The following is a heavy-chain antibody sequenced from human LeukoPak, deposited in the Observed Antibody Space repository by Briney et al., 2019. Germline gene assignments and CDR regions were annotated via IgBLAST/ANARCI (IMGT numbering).Heavy chain of an antibody. Sequence: GGSLRLSCVASGFDVNDNFMLWIRQAPGQGLEWISIIYASGGAFHSESVKGRFSALRDTSKNTIFLQMNNLRAADTAMYYCVRRHDYWGQGTLVTVSS. J-gene: IGHJ4*02. CDR3: VRRHDY. CDR1: GFDVNDNF. CDR2: IYASGGA. V-gene: IGHV3-53*01.